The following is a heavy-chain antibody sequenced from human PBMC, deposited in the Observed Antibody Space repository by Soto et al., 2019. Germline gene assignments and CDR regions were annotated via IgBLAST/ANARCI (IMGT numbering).Heavy chain of an antibody. CDR3: GRDDRAWGASADY. Sequence: QVQLVESGGGVVQPGRSLRLSCAASGFIFSSHAMHWFRRPPGKGLEWVAEIWHDGTKTYYADSVKGRFTISRDSSKNTLYFDMNILRAEDTSVYHCGRDDRAWGASADYWGQGTLVSVSS. D-gene: IGHD1-26*01. J-gene: IGHJ4*02. CDR2: IWHDGTKT. CDR1: GFIFSSHA. V-gene: IGHV3-33*01.